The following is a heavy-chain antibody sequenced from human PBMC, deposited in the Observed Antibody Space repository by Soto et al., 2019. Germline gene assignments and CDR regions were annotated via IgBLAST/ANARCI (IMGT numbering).Heavy chain of an antibody. CDR3: AKDRASSSSRNYYGMDV. V-gene: IGHV3-23*01. D-gene: IGHD6-13*01. J-gene: IGHJ6*02. CDR2: ISGSGGST. CDR1: GFTFSSYA. Sequence: GGSLRLSCAASGFTFSSYAMSWVRQAPGKGLEWVSAISGSGGSTYYADSVKGRFTISRDNSKNTLYLQMNSLRAEDTAVYYCAKDRASSSSRNYYGMDVWGQGTTVTVSS.